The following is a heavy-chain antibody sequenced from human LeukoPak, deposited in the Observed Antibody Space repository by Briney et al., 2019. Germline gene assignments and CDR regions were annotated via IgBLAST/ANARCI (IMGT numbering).Heavy chain of an antibody. CDR3: AKKLRYGDSSYFFDY. V-gene: IGHV3-23*01. CDR2: ISGYGGSS. CDR1: GFTFSSYD. D-gene: IGHD4-17*01. J-gene: IGHJ4*02. Sequence: GGSLRLSCAASGFTFSSYDMSWVRQAPGKGLEWVSAISGYGGSSYYGDSARGRFTISRDNSKNTLYLQMNSLRAEDTALYYCAKKLRYGDSSYFFDYWGQGTLVTVSS.